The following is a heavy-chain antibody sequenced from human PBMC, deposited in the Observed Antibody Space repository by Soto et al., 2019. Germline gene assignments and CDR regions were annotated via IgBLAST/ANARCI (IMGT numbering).Heavy chain of an antibody. CDR3: ARPDVRGVIGYYYGMDV. V-gene: IGHV5-51*01. D-gene: IGHD3-10*02. CDR1: GYSFTSYW. CDR2: IYPGDSDT. J-gene: IGHJ6*02. Sequence: GESLKISCKGSGYSFTSYWIGWVRQMPGKGLEWMGIIYPGDSDTRYSPSFQGQVTISADKSISTAYLQWSSLKASDTAMYYCARPDVRGVIGYYYGMDVWGQGTTVTVSS.